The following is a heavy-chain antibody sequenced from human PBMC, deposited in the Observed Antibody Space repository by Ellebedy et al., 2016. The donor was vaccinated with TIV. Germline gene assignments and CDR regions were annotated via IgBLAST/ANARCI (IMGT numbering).Heavy chain of an antibody. Sequence: GGSLRLSXAASGFTFSTYSMNWVRQAPGKGLEWVSYISSSSSTIYYADSVKGRFTISRDNAKNSLYLQMNSLRDEDTAVYYCARGCGGDCGPYRDYWGQGTPVTVCS. CDR3: ARGCGGDCGPYRDY. D-gene: IGHD2-21*02. J-gene: IGHJ4*02. V-gene: IGHV3-48*02. CDR1: GFTFSTYS. CDR2: ISSSSSTI.